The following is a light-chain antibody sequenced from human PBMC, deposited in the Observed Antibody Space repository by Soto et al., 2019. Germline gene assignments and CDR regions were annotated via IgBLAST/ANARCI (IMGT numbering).Light chain of an antibody. CDR3: QSYETTYVV. CDR1: SCSIASNY. CDR2: DHA. Sequence: NFMLTQPNSVSESAVKTVTISCTLSSCSIASNYVQWYQQRPGSVPTTIIYDHALSPSGVPDLFSGSIDTSSNSSSLSISGLRSEDEADYFWQSYETTYVVFGGGTKLTVL. J-gene: IGLJ2*01. V-gene: IGLV6-57*03.